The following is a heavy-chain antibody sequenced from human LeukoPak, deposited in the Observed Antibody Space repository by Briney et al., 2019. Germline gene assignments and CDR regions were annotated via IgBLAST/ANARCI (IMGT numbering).Heavy chain of an antibody. CDR2: IYTSGST. CDR1: GDSISSYY. J-gene: IGHJ6*03. Sequence: SETLSLTCTVSGDSISSYYWSWIRQPAGKGLEWIGRIYTSGSTNYNPSLKSRVTMSVDTSKNQFSLKLSSVAAADTAVYYCARGSMDDLTYYYYYMDVWGKGTTVTVSS. V-gene: IGHV4-4*07. CDR3: ARGSMDDLTYYYYYMDV. D-gene: IGHD2-2*03.